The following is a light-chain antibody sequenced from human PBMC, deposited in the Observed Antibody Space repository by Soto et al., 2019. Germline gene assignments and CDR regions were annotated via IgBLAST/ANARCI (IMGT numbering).Light chain of an antibody. CDR2: AAS. CDR1: ESIARH. V-gene: IGKV1-39*01. J-gene: IGKJ5*01. CDR3: QQNYTALSIT. Sequence: DLQMTQSPSSLSASVGDRVTITCRASESIARHLNWYQQKPGKAPKLLIYAASSLQNGVTSRFRGGGSGTDFALTISNLQTEDFATYYCQQNYTALSITFSQGTRLEIK.